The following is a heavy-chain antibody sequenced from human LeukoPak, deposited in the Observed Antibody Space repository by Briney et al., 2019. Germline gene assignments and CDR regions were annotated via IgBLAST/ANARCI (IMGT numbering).Heavy chain of an antibody. Sequence: PSETLSLTCTVSGGSISSSSYYWSWIRQPPGKGLEWIGEINHSGSTNYNPSLKSRVTISVDTSKNQFSLKLSSVTAADTAVYYCASLKTGNTFDYWAREPWSPSPQ. J-gene: IGHJ4*02. D-gene: IGHD2/OR15-2a*01. CDR2: INHSGST. V-gene: IGHV4-39*07. CDR3: ASLKTGNTFDY. CDR1: GGSISSSSYY.